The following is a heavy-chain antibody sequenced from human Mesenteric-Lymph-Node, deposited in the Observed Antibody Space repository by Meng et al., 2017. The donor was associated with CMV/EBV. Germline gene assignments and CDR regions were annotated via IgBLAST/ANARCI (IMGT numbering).Heavy chain of an antibody. CDR2: IYPGDSDT. CDR3: ARGDGGFYYFDY. CDR1: GYSFSTYW. V-gene: IGHV5-51*01. Sequence: GGSLRLSCKGSGYSFSTYWVGWVRQMPGKGLEWMGIIYPGDSDTRYSPSFQGQVTMSADKSISTAYLQWSSLKASDTAIYYCARGDGGFYYFDYWGQGTLVTVSS. D-gene: IGHD2-15*01. J-gene: IGHJ4*02.